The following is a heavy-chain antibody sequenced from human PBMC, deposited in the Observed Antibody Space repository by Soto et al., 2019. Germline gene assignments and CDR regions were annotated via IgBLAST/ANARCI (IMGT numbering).Heavy chain of an antibody. J-gene: IGHJ6*02. CDR1: GDSVSNTDYY. CDR3: VRDRWVDSSWPNYYYYGMDV. CDR2: IYYSGSI. D-gene: IGHD6-13*01. Sequence: SETLSLTCTVSGDSVSNTDYYWNWFRQPPGKVLEWIASIYYSGSISYNPSLASRVAISADTSKNQFSLNLNSVTAADTAVYYRVRDRWVDSSWPNYYYYGMDVWGQGTTVTVSS. V-gene: IGHV4-30-4*01.